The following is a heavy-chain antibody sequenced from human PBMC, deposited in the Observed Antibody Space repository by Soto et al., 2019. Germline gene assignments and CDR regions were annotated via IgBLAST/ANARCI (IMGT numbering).Heavy chain of an antibody. J-gene: IGHJ4*02. CDR2: INPSGDST. D-gene: IGHD1-26*01. Sequence: QVQLVQSGAEVKKPGASVRLSCKASGYTFSTYYMHWVRQAPGQGLEWMGVINPSGDSTTYAQKFQGRVTMTRATSTSTLFMELSSLRSEDTAVYFCARDWEFGYWGQGTLVTVSS. CDR3: ARDWEFGY. CDR1: GYTFSTYY. V-gene: IGHV1-46*01.